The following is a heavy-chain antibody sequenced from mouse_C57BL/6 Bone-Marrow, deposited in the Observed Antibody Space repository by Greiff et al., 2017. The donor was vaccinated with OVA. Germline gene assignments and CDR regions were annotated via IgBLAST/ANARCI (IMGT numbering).Heavy chain of an antibody. CDR2: IRSKSNNYAT. V-gene: IGHV10-1*01. Sequence: EVQLVESGGGLVQPKGSLKLSCAASGFSFNTYAMNWVRQAPGKGLEWVARIRSKSNNYATYYAVSVKDRFTISRDDSESMLNLQMNNLKAEDAAMYYCVRYGRRDYWGQGTSVTVSS. CDR3: VRYGRRDY. CDR1: GFSFNTYA. D-gene: IGHD1-1*01. J-gene: IGHJ4*01.